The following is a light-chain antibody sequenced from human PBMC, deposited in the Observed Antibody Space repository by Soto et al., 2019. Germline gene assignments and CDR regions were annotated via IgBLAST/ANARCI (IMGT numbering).Light chain of an antibody. V-gene: IGKV1-12*01. CDR1: QGISSW. J-gene: IGKJ4*01. Sequence: DIQMTQSPSSVSASVGDRVTITCRASQGISSWLAWYQQKPGTAPNLLISAASSLQSGVPSRFSGSGSGTDLTLIISNLQPEDFAICYCHQANSFPLTFGGGTKVEIK. CDR3: HQANSFPLT. CDR2: AAS.